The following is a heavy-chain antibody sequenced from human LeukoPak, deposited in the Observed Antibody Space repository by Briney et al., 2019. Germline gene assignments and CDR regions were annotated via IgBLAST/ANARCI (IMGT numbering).Heavy chain of an antibody. J-gene: IGHJ4*02. CDR1: GGSISSYY. V-gene: IGHV4-4*07. CDR2: IYTSGST. Sequence: SETLSLTCTVSGGSISSYYWSWIRQPAGKGPEWIGRIYTSGSTNYNPSLKSRVTISVDTSKNQFSLKLSSVTAADTAVYYCARDRSDSSGYYYDYWGQEPLVTVSS. D-gene: IGHD3-22*01. CDR3: ARDRSDSSGYYYDY.